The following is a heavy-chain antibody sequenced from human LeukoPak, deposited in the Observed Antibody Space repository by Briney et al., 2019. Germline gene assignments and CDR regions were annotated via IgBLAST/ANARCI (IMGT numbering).Heavy chain of an antibody. CDR3: ARGDYYNWFDP. CDR1: GFTFSSYS. Sequence: GGSLRLSCAASGFTFSSYSMNWVRQAPGKGLEWVSYISSSSSTIYYADSVKGRFTISRDNAKNSLYLQMNSLRAEDTAVYYCARGDYYNWFDPWGQGTLVTVSS. CDR2: ISSSSSTI. J-gene: IGHJ5*02. D-gene: IGHD3-10*01. V-gene: IGHV3-48*01.